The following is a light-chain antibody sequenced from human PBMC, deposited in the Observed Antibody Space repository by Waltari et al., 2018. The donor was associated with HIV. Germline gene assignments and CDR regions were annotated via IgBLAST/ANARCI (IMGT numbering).Light chain of an antibody. CDR1: SSDVGGYTY. Sequence: QSALTQPASVSGSPGQSITISCTGPSSDVGGYTYVSWYQQHPGKAPKRMIYEVSNRPSGVSNRFSGSKSGNTASLTISGLQAEDEADYYCSSYTSSSTLVFGTGTKVTVL. J-gene: IGLJ1*01. CDR3: SSYTSSSTLV. V-gene: IGLV2-14*01. CDR2: EVS.